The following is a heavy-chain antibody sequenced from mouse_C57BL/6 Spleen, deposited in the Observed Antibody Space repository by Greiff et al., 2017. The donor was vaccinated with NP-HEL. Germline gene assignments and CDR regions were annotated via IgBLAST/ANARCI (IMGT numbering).Heavy chain of an antibody. J-gene: IGHJ1*03. CDR3: TRGTTVGGDWYFDV. CDR1: GYTFTSYW. CDR2: IYPGNSDT. Sequence: EVQLQQSGTVLARPGASVKMSCKTSGYTFTSYWMHWVKQRPGQGLEWIGAIYPGNSDTSYNQKFKGKAKLTAVTSASTAYMELSSLTNEDSAVYYCTRGTTVGGDWYFDVWGTGTTVTVSS. V-gene: IGHV1-5*01. D-gene: IGHD1-1*01.